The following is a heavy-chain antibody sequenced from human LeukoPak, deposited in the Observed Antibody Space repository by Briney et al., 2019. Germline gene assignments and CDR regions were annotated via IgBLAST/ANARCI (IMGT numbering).Heavy chain of an antibody. CDR1: GYTFTGYY. D-gene: IGHD2-2*01. V-gene: IGHV1-2*04. CDR3: ARGVLPASMRGVGDAFDI. Sequence: ASVKVSCKASGYTFTGYYMHWVRQAPGQGLEWMGWINPNSGGTNYAQKFQGWVTMTRDTSISTAYMELSRPRSDDTAVYYCARGVLPASMRGVGDAFDIWGQGTMVTVSS. CDR2: INPNSGGT. J-gene: IGHJ3*02.